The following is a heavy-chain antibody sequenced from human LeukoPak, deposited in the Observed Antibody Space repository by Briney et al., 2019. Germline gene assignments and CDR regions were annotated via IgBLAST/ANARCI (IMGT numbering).Heavy chain of an antibody. V-gene: IGHV1-18*01. CDR2: ISAYNGNT. CDR3: ARDLSGSHYPYFDY. CDR1: GYTFTSYG. D-gene: IGHD1-26*01. J-gene: IGHJ4*02. Sequence: GASVKVSCKASGYTFTSYGISWVRQAPGQGLEWMGWISAYNGNTNYAQKLQGRVTMTTATSTAYMELRSLRSDDTAVYYCARDLSGSHYPYFDYWGQGTLVTVSS.